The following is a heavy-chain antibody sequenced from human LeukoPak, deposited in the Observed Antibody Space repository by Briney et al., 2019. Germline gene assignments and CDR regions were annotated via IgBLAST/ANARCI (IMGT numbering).Heavy chain of an antibody. CDR2: INHSGST. J-gene: IGHJ4*02. CDR3: ARTGSGMLNNWVDY. Sequence: SETLSLTCAVYGGSFSGYYWSWIRQPPGKGLEWIGEINHSGSTNYNPSLKSRVTISVDTSKNQFSLKLSSATAADTAVYYCARTGSGMLNNWVDYWGQGTLVTVSS. CDR1: GGSFSGYY. D-gene: IGHD6-19*01. V-gene: IGHV4-34*01.